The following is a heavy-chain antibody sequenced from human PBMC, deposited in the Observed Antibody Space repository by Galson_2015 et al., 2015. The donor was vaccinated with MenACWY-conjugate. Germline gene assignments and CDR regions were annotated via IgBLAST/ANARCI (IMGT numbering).Heavy chain of an antibody. CDR2: INYSGST. Sequence: ETLSLTCTVSGGFISNASYYWGWIRQPPGKGLEWIGSINYSGSTYYNPSLKSRVTMSLDTSKNQLSLNLGSVTAADTAVYYCARRSYYSGSYTGWFDSWGQGTLVTVSS. CDR3: ARRSYYSGSYTGWFDS. CDR1: GGFISNASYY. D-gene: IGHD1-26*01. V-gene: IGHV4-39*01. J-gene: IGHJ5*01.